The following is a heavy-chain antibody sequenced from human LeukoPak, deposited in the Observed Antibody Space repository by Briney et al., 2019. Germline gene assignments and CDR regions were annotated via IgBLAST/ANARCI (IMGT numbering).Heavy chain of an antibody. CDR3: ARGGGYFDWLSYYYYYGMDV. D-gene: IGHD3-9*01. CDR2: INPSGGST. J-gene: IGHJ6*02. Sequence: PGASVQVSCKASGYTFTSYYMHWVRQAPGQGLEWMGIINPSGGSTSYAQKFQGRVTMTRDTSTSTVYTELSSLRSEDTAVYYCARGGGYFDWLSYYYYYGMDVWGQGTTVTVSS. CDR1: GYTFTSYY. V-gene: IGHV1-46*01.